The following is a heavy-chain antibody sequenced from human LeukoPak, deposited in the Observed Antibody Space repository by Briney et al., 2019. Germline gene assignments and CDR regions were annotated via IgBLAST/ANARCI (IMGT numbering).Heavy chain of an antibody. V-gene: IGHV3-74*01. D-gene: IGHD1-26*01. J-gene: IGHJ4*02. Sequence: GGSRRLSCAASGFTFSSYWMHWVRQAPGKGLVWVSRINSDGSSTSYADSVKGRFTISRDNAKNTLYLQMNSLRAEDTSVYYCARDRNTGSSYENLFEYWGQGSLVTVSS. CDR2: INSDGSST. CDR3: ARDRNTGSSYENLFEY. CDR1: GFTFSSYW.